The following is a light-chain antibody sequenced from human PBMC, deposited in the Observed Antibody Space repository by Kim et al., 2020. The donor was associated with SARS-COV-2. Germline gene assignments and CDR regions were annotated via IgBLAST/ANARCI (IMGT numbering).Light chain of an antibody. CDR1: QSVSSN. J-gene: IGKJ4*01. CDR3: QQYSHWPLT. CDR2: GAS. V-gene: IGKV3-15*01. Sequence: EIVMTQSPATLFVSPGERATLSCRASQSVSSNLAGYQQKPGQAPSLLIYGASTSTTGIPGRFSGSGSGTEVTPTISSLQSEDFAVDYCQQYSHWPLTFGGGTKVDIK.